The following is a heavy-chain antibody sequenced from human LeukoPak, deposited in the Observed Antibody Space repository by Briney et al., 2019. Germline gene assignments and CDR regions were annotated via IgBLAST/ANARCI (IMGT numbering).Heavy chain of an antibody. D-gene: IGHD3-3*01. CDR1: GGTFSSYA. Sequence: ASVKVSCKASGGTFSSYAISWVRQAPGQGLEWMGGIIPIFGTASYAQKFQGRVTITADKSTGTAYMELSSLRSEDTAVYYCARGYDFWSGYTYWGQGTLVTVSS. V-gene: IGHV1-69*06. CDR3: ARGYDFWSGYTY. CDR2: IIPIFGTA. J-gene: IGHJ4*02.